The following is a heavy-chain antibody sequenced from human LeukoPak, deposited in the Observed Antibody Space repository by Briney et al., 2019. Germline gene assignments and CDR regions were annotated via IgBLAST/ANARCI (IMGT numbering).Heavy chain of an antibody. J-gene: IGHJ4*02. CDR2: INHSGST. Sequence: PSETLSLTCAVYGGSFSGYYWSWIRQPPGKGLEWIGEINHSGSTNYNPSLKSRVTISVDTSKNQFSLKLSSVTAADTAVYYCARVRNSSGYYSHFDYWGQGTLVTVSS. D-gene: IGHD3-22*01. V-gene: IGHV4-34*01. CDR1: GGSFSGYY. CDR3: ARVRNSSGYYSHFDY.